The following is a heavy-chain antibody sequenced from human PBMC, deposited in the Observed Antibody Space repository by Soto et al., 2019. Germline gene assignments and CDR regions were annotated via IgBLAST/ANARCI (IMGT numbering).Heavy chain of an antibody. Sequence: SETLSLTCAVYGGSFSGYYWSWIRQPPGKGLEWIGEINHSGSTNYNPSLKSRVTISVDTSKNQFSLKLSSVTAADTAVYYCARESYYGSGATVVGYWGLGTLVTVS. CDR1: GGSFSGYY. CDR2: INHSGST. CDR3: ARESYYGSGATVVGY. D-gene: IGHD3-10*01. V-gene: IGHV4-34*01. J-gene: IGHJ4*02.